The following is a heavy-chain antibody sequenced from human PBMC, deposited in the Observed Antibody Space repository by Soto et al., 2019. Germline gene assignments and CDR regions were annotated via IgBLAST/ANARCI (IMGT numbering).Heavy chain of an antibody. CDR1: GYTFTSYG. D-gene: IGHD3-3*01. Sequence: ASVQVSCKASGYTFTSYGISWVRQAPGQGLEWMGWISAYNGNTNYAQKLQGRVTMTTDTSTSTAYMELRSLRSDDTAVYYCARDPLTIFGVVPLYYYYGMDVWGQGTTVTVSS. CDR3: ARDPLTIFGVVPLYYYYGMDV. V-gene: IGHV1-18*01. J-gene: IGHJ6*02. CDR2: ISAYNGNT.